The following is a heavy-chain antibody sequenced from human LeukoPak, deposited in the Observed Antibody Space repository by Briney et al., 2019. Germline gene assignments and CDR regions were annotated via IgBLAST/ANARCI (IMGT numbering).Heavy chain of an antibody. CDR2: MNPNSGNT. CDR1: GYTFTSYD. V-gene: IGHV1-8*01. J-gene: IGHJ4*02. CDR3: ARRGVYYYGSGTLYYFDY. Sequence: ASVKVSCKASGYTFTSYDINWVRQATGQGLEWMGWMNPNSGNTGYAQKFQGRVTMTRNTSISTAYMELSSLRSEDTAVYYCARRGVYYYGSGTLYYFDYWGQGTLVTVSS. D-gene: IGHD3-10*01.